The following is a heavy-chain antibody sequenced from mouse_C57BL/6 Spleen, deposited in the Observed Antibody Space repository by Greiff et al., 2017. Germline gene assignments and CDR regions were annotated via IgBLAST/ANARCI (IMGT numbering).Heavy chain of an antibody. CDR1: GYAFSSSW. Sequence: VQLQQSGPELVKPGASVKISCKASGYAFSSSWMNWVKQRPGKGLEWIGRIYPGDGDTNYNGKFKGKATLTADKSSSTAYMQLSSLTSEDSAVYFCARAPYDGNSYGYFDVWGTGTTVTVSS. CDR3: ARAPYDGNSYGYFDV. V-gene: IGHV1-82*01. CDR2: IYPGDGDT. J-gene: IGHJ1*03. D-gene: IGHD1-1*01.